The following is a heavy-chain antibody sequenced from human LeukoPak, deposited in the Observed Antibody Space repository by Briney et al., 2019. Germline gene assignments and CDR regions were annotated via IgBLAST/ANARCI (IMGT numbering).Heavy chain of an antibody. CDR1: GFTVSSNY. J-gene: IGHJ4*02. V-gene: IGHV4-38-2*01. CDR3: ARGYYYDSSGYYDSYYFDY. CDR2: IYHSGST. D-gene: IGHD3-22*01. Sequence: GSLRLSCAASGFTVSSNYMSWVRQPPGKGLEWIGSIYHSGSTYYNPSLKSRVTISVDTSKNQFSLKLSSVTAADTAVYYCARGYYYDSSGYYDSYYFDYWGQGTLVTVSS.